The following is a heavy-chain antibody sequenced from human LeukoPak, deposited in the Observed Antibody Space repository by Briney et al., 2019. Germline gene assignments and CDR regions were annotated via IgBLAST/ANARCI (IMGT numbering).Heavy chain of an antibody. CDR3: ARDLSIVYGGHSVGSFDI. D-gene: IGHD4-23*01. CDR1: GYTFTGYY. V-gene: IGHV1-2*02. Sequence: ASVKVSCKASGYTFTGYYMHWVRQAPGQGLEWMGWINPNSGGTNYAQKFRGGVTMTRDTSISTAYMELSRLRSDDTAVYYCARDLSIVYGGHSVGSFDIWGQGTMITVSS. J-gene: IGHJ3*02. CDR2: INPNSGGT.